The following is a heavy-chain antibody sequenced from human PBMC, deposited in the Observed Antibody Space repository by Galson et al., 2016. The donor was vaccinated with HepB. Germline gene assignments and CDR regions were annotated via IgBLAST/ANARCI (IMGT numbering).Heavy chain of an antibody. Sequence: SLRLSCAGSGLAFGTYGINWVRQAPGKGLQWISYISTTVRTIYYADSVVGRFTISRDNAKNSVYLQMNSLRDDDTAVYYCARELVRSAFDPWGQGTMVTVSS. CDR1: GLAFGTYG. CDR3: ARELVRSAFDP. J-gene: IGHJ3*01. V-gene: IGHV3-48*02. CDR2: ISTTVRTI. D-gene: IGHD6-6*01.